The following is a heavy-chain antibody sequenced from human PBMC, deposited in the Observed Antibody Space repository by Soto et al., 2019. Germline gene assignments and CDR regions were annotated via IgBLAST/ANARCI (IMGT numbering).Heavy chain of an antibody. Sequence: GGSLRLSCAASGFTFSSYGMHWVRQAPGKGLEWVAVISYDGSNKYYADSVKGRFTISRDKSKNTLYLQMNSLRAEDTAVYYCASSEIFGVVINHDYWGQGTLVTVSS. CDR1: GFTFSSYG. CDR3: ASSEIFGVVINHDY. D-gene: IGHD3-3*01. J-gene: IGHJ4*02. CDR2: ISYDGSNK. V-gene: IGHV3-30*03.